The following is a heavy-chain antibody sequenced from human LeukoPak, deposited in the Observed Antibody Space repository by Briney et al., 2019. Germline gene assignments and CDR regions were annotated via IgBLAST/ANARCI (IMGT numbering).Heavy chain of an antibody. J-gene: IGHJ4*02. Sequence: PSETLSLTCTVSGGSISSYYWSWIRQPPGKGLEWIGYIYYSGSTNYNPSLKSRVTISVDTSKNQFSLKLSSVTAADTAVYYCARGGAGIYQYWGQGTLVTVSS. CDR1: GGSISSYY. V-gene: IGHV4-59*01. D-gene: IGHD3-10*01. CDR3: ARGGAGIYQY. CDR2: IYYSGST.